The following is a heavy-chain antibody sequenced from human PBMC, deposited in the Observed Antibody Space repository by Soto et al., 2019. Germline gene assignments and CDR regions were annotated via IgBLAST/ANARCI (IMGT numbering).Heavy chain of an antibody. CDR3: AKLYWNPRYFDS. Sequence: LRLSCAASGFTFGNVAMAWVRQAPGKGLEWVSSISDNGGNTDYADSARGRFTLSRDNSKNTLYLQMNHLKAEDTAVYYCAKLYWNPRYFDSWGQGARVTVSS. D-gene: IGHD1-1*01. CDR2: ISDNGGNT. J-gene: IGHJ4*02. CDR1: GFTFGNVA. V-gene: IGHV3-23*01.